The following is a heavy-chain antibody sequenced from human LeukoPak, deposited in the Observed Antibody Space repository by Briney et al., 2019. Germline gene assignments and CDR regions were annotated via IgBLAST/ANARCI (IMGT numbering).Heavy chain of an antibody. CDR1: GFTFSSYE. CDR3: ARVGVVSYYFDY. J-gene: IGHJ4*02. Sequence: GGSLRLSCAASGFTFSSYEMNWVRQAPGKGLEWVSYISSSGRTIYYADSVKGRFTISRDNAKNSLYLQMNSLRAEDTAVYYCARVGVVSYYFDYWGQGTLVTVSS. V-gene: IGHV3-48*03. CDR2: ISSSGRTI. D-gene: IGHD2-2*01.